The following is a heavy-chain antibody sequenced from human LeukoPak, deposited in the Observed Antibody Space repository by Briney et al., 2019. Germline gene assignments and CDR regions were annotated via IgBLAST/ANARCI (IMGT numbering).Heavy chain of an antibody. CDR1: GFTVSSNY. Sequence: QAGGSLRLSCAASGFTVSSNYMSWVRQAPGKGLEWVSVIYSGGSTYYADSVKGRFTISRDNSKNTLYLQMNSLRAEDTAVYYCARDLDYYDSSGYLDAFDIWGQGTMVTVSS. V-gene: IGHV3-66*01. D-gene: IGHD3-22*01. CDR3: ARDLDYYDSSGYLDAFDI. J-gene: IGHJ3*02. CDR2: IYSGGST.